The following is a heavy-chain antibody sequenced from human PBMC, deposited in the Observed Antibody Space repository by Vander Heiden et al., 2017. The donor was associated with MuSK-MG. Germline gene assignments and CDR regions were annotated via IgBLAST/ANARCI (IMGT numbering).Heavy chain of an antibody. V-gene: IGHV4-59*01. Sequence: QVQLQESGPGLVKHSETLSLTCTVSGGSISSYYWSWIRQPPGKGLEWIGYIYYSGSTNYNPSLKSRVTISVDTSKNQFSLKLSSVTAADTAVYYCARGHYSAGFDYWGQGTLVTVSS. CDR3: ARGHYSAGFDY. D-gene: IGHD1-26*01. J-gene: IGHJ4*02. CDR2: IYYSGST. CDR1: GGSISSYY.